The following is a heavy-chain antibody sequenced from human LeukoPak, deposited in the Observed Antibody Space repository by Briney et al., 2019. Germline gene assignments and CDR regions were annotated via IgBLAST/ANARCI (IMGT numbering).Heavy chain of an antibody. CDR3: ARAISSGNDY. CDR2: ISYDGSNK. J-gene: IGHJ4*02. V-gene: IGHV3-30-3*01. CDR1: GFTFSSYA. Sequence: PGRSLRLSCAASGFTFSSYAMHWVRQAPGKGLEWVAVISYDGSNKYYADSVKGRFTISRDNSKNTLYLQMNSLRAEDTAMYYCARAISSGNDYWGQGTLVTVSS. D-gene: IGHD6-19*01.